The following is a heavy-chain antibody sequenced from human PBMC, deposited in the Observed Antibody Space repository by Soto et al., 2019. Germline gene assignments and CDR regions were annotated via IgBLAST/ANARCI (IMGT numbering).Heavy chain of an antibody. D-gene: IGHD6-19*01. CDR1: GGTFSSYA. V-gene: IGHV1-69*05. CDR2: IIPIFGTA. CDR3: ARVVATVAGPYGMDV. J-gene: IGHJ6*02. Sequence: QVQLVQSGAEVKKPGSSVKVSCKASGGTFSSYAISWVRQAPGQGLEWMGGIIPIFGTANYAQKFQGRVTMTTDTSTSTAYMELRSLRSDDTAVYYCARVVATVAGPYGMDVWGQGTTVTVSS.